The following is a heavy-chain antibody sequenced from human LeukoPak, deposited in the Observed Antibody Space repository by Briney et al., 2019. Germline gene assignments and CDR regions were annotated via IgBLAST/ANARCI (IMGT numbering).Heavy chain of an antibody. J-gene: IGHJ4*02. V-gene: IGHV1-18*01. CDR3: ARAGYSSSWYSWNFDY. D-gene: IGHD6-13*01. CDR1: GYTFTSYG. CDR2: ISAYNGNT. Sequence: GASVKVSCKASGYTFTSYGISWVRQAPGQELEWMGWISAYNGNTNYAQKLQGRVTMTTDTSTSTAYMELRSLRSDDTAVYYCARAGYSSSWYSWNFDYWGQGTLVTVSS.